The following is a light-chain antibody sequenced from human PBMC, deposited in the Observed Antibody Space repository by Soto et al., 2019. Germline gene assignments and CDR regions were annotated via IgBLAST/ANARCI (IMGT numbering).Light chain of an antibody. J-gene: IGKJ1*01. CDR1: QDINKW. Sequence: DIQMTQSPSSVSASVGDRVTITCRASQDINKWLAWYQQKPGLAPNLVIYTASRLHGGGPSRFSGSASGTDFTLTISSLQPEDVAVYYCQQYGNWPPWTFGPGTKVDIK. CDR3: QQYGNWPPWT. CDR2: TAS. V-gene: IGKV1-12*01.